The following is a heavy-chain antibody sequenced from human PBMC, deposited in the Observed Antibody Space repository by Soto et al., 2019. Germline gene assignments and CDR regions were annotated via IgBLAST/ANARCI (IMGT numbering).Heavy chain of an antibody. CDR2: ISSSSSYI. CDR1: GFTFSSDS. J-gene: IGHJ6*02. V-gene: IGHV3-21*01. CDR3: ARDKSAMDRGYGMDV. D-gene: IGHD5-18*01. Sequence: PGGSLRLSCAASGFTFSSDSMNWVRQAPGKGLEWVSSISSSSSYIYYADSVKGRFTISRDNAKNSLYLQMNSLRAEDTAVYYCARDKSAMDRGYGMDVWGQGTTVTVSS.